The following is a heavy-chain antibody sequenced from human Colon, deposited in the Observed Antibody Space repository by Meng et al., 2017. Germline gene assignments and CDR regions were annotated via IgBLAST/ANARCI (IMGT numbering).Heavy chain of an antibody. J-gene: IGHJ4*02. V-gene: IGHV4-61*01. CDR3: ARDRVPGEY. CDR2: IYSTRTT. D-gene: IGHD6-6*01. Sequence: QVQLPEAGLGRVRSSETLSCTCTVAGGTVSSSTCLRRWIRQPPGKGLEWIGFIYSTRTTHYNHCRKSRATKSVETTNNQFPRKLSSENTADTAGYFWARDRVPGEYWGQGTLVTVSS. CDR1: GGTVSSSTCL.